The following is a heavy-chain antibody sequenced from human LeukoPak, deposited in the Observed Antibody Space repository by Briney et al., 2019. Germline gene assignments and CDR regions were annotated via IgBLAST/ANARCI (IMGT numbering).Heavy chain of an antibody. CDR2: ISSDSAIK. J-gene: IGHJ4*02. CDR3: ARGDSGSKD. V-gene: IGHV3-48*01. D-gene: IGHD5-12*01. Sequence: GGSLRLSCAASGFTFSNYNMNWVRQAPGKGLEWVSYISSDSAIKYYADSVKGRFTISRDNAKDSLYLQMNSLRAEDTAVYYCARGDSGSKDWGQGTLVTVSS. CDR1: GFTFSNYN.